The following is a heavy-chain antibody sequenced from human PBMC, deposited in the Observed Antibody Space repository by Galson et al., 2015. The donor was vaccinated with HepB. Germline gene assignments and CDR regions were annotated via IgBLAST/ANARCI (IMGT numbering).Heavy chain of an antibody. CDR2: ISSSGSTI. J-gene: IGHJ6*03. V-gene: IGHV3-11*01. CDR1: GFTFSDYY. D-gene: IGHD2-15*01. Sequence: SLRLSCAASGFTFSDYYMSWIRQAPGKGLEWVSYISSSGSTIYYADSVKGRFTISRDNAKNSLYLQMNSLRAEDTAVYYCAREGAGYCSGGSCYRTSYYYYMDVWGKGTTVTVSS. CDR3: AREGAGYCSGGSCYRTSYYYYMDV.